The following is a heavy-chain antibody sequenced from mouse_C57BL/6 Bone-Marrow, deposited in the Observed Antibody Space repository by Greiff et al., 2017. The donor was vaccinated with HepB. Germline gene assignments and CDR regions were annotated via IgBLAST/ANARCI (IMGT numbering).Heavy chain of an antibody. D-gene: IGHD1-1*01. CDR1: GFTFSSYA. J-gene: IGHJ3*01. V-gene: IGHV5-4*01. Sequence: EVKLMESGGGLVKPGGSLKLSCAASGFTFSSYAMSWVRQTPEKRLEWVATISDGGSYTYYPDNVKGRFTISRDNAKNNLYLQMSHLKSEDTAMYYCARDWDYYGSSSFAYWGQGTLVTVSA. CDR2: ISDGGSYT. CDR3: ARDWDYYGSSSFAY.